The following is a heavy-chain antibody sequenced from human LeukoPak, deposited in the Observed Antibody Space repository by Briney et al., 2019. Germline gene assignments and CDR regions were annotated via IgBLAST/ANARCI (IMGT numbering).Heavy chain of an antibody. J-gene: IGHJ3*02. Sequence: SETLSLTCAVSGYSISSGYYWGWIRQPPGKGLEWIGSIYHSGSTYYNPSLKSRVTISVDTSKNQFSLKLSSVTAADTAVYHCARHTAEGIGDAFDIWGQGTMVTVSS. CDR3: ARHTAEGIGDAFDI. D-gene: IGHD4-17*01. CDR2: IYHSGST. CDR1: GYSISSGYY. V-gene: IGHV4-38-2*01.